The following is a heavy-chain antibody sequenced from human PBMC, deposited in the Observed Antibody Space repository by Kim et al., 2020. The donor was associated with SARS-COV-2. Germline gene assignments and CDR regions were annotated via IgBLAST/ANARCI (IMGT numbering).Heavy chain of an antibody. CDR2: IYHNGNS. V-gene: IGHV4-31*03. CDR1: GASVTGGGYS. J-gene: IGHJ4*02. CDR3: ARDSPGGNTFFDY. Sequence: SETLSLTCTVSGASVTGGGYSWNWIRQRPGKGLEWIGHIYHNGNSDYDSALRSRLLISLDTSKNQFSLKMTSVTAADTALYYCARDSPGGNTFFDYWGQGTLVTVSP.